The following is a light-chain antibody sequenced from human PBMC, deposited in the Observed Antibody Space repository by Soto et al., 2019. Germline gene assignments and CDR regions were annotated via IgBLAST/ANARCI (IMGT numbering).Light chain of an antibody. Sequence: DIQMTQSPSYVSASVGDRVTITCRASQGIKNWLAWYQQKPGKAPNLLIYTGSSLQSGVPSRFSGSGSGTDFTLTINSLQPEDFATYYCQQADSCPVTFGQGTRLEIK. J-gene: IGKJ5*01. CDR3: QQADSCPVT. CDR1: QGIKNW. CDR2: TGS. V-gene: IGKV1-12*01.